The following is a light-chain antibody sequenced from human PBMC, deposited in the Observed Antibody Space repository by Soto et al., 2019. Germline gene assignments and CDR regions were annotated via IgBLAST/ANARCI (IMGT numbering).Light chain of an antibody. V-gene: IGLV2-11*01. CDR1: SSDVGVYNY. Sequence: QSVLTQPRSVSGSPGQSVTISCTGTSSDVGVYNYVSWYQQYPGKAPKIMIYDVSKRPSGVPDRFSGSKSVNTASLTISGLQAEDEADYYCCSYAGSYTFVFGIGTKVTVL. CDR3: CSYAGSYTFV. J-gene: IGLJ1*01. CDR2: DVS.